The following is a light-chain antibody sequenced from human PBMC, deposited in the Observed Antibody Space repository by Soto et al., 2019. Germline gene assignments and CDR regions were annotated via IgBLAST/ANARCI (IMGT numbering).Light chain of an antibody. V-gene: IGKV3-20*01. CDR2: GAS. CDR1: QSVSSSY. CDR3: QQYGSSPPFT. Sequence: EIVLTQSPGTLSLSPGERATLSCRASQSVSSSYLAWYQQKPGQAPRLLIYGASSRATGIPDRFSGSGSGTDFTLIISRLEPEDFAVYYCQQYGSSPPFTFGGRTKEEIK. J-gene: IGKJ4*01.